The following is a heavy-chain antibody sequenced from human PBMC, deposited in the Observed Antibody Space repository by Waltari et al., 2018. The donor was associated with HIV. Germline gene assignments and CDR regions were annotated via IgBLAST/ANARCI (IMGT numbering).Heavy chain of an antibody. CDR2: IYPGDSDT. CDR3: ARNARDCSGGSCYVRGYFDY. Sequence: EVQLVQSGAEVKKPGESLKISCKGSGYSFTSYWIGWVRQMPGKGLEWMGIIYPGDSDTRYSPSFQGQVTISADKSISTAYLQWSSLKASDTAMYYCARNARDCSGGSCYVRGYFDYWGQGTLVTVSS. D-gene: IGHD2-15*01. J-gene: IGHJ4*02. CDR1: GYSFTSYW. V-gene: IGHV5-51*01.